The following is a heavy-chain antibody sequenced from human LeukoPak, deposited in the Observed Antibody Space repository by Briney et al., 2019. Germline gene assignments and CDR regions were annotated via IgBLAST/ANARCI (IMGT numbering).Heavy chain of an antibody. Sequence: GXXLRLSCAASGFTFSSYWMSWVRQAPGKGVEWVANIKQDGSHKSYLDSLNSRFTISIDNAKNSLYLQMNSLRAEDTAVYYCARGPNYYDSSGYSPWGQGTLVTVSS. CDR1: GFTFSSYW. CDR3: ARGPNYYDSSGYSP. CDR2: IKQDGSHK. J-gene: IGHJ5*02. D-gene: IGHD3-22*01. V-gene: IGHV3-7*01.